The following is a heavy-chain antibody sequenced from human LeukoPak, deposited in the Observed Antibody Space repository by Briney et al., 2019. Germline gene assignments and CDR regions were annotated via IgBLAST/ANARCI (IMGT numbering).Heavy chain of an antibody. CDR3: ARDAWSVRSYFDY. Sequence: GGSLRLSCAASGFTFTSYSMHWVRQAPGKGLEWVVVISYDIYSKYYADSVRGRFTISRDNSENTLYLQMNSLRGEDTAVYYCARDAWSVRSYFDYWGQGTLVTVSS. V-gene: IGHV3-30*04. J-gene: IGHJ4*02. CDR1: GFTFTSYS. CDR2: ISYDIYSK. D-gene: IGHD2-8*01.